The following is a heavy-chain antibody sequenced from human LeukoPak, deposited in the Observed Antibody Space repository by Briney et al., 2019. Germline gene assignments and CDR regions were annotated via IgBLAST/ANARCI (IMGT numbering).Heavy chain of an antibody. CDR3: AREPFGTGDAFDV. CDR2: IFYGGSI. V-gene: IGHV4-39*07. Sequence: SETLSLTCTVSGGSTNSNSYYWGWVRQPPGKGLEWIGSIFYGGSIYYNPSLKHRVTLSLDTSKNQFSLKLSSVIAADTAVYYCAREPFGTGDAFDVWGQGTMVTVSS. J-gene: IGHJ3*01. D-gene: IGHD1-1*01. CDR1: GGSTNSNSYY.